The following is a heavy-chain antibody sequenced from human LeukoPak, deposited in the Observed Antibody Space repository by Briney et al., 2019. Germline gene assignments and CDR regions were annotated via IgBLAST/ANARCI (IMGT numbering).Heavy chain of an antibody. CDR2: ISGGGGST. Sequence: GGSLRLPCAASGFTFTSYSMNWVRQAPGKGLEWVSTISGGGGSTYYADSVKGRFTISRDNSKNTLYLQVNSLRPEDTAVYYCAKENPVGGTNYFDYWGQGTLVTVSS. CDR1: GFTFTSYS. CDR3: AKENPVGGTNYFDY. D-gene: IGHD1-26*01. J-gene: IGHJ4*02. V-gene: IGHV3-23*01.